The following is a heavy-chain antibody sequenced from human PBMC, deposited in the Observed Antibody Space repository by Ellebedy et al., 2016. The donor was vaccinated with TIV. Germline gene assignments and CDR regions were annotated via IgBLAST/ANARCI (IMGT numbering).Heavy chain of an antibody. D-gene: IGHD6-6*01. J-gene: IGHJ6*02. Sequence: PGGSLRLSCAASGFTFRSYGMHWVRQTPGKGLEWVAVIWYDGSNKYYGDAVKGRFTIARDNSKNTLSLQMNSLRAEDTAVYYCARRIAARPDYYYAMYVWGQGTTVTVAS. CDR2: IWYDGSNK. V-gene: IGHV3-33*01. CDR1: GFTFRSYG. CDR3: ARRIAARPDYYYAMYV.